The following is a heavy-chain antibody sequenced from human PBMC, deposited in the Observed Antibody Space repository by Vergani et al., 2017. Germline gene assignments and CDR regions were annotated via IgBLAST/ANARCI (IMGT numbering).Heavy chain of an antibody. CDR1: GFTFSSYS. V-gene: IGHV3-21*01. D-gene: IGHD3-16*01. CDR3: ARVYPERLMITFGGAPVRGAFDI. Sequence: EVQLVESGGGLVKPGGSLRLSCAASGFTFSSYSMNWVRQAPGKGLEWASSISSSSSYIYYADSVKGRFTISRDNAKNSLYLQMNSRRAEDTAVYYCARVYPERLMITFGGAPVRGAFDIWGQGTMVTVSS. CDR2: ISSSSSYI. J-gene: IGHJ3*02.